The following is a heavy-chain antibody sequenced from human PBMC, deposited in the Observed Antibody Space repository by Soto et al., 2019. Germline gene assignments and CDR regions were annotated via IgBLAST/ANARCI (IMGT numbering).Heavy chain of an antibody. J-gene: IGHJ4*02. CDR1: GGTFSSYA. D-gene: IGHD3-3*01. V-gene: IGHV1-69*01. CDR2: IIPIFGTA. Sequence: QVQLVQSGAEVKKPGSSVKVSCKASGGTFSSYAISWVRQAPGQGREWMGGIIPIFGTANYAQKFQGRVTINADDSTSTAYMELSSLSSEDTAVYYCARYSYYDFWSGYPLFDYWGQGTLVTVSS. CDR3: ARYSYYDFWSGYPLFDY.